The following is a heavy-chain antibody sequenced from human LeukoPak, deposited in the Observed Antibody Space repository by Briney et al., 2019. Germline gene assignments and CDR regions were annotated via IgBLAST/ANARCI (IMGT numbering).Heavy chain of an antibody. J-gene: IGHJ4*02. D-gene: IGHD1-1*01. CDR1: VFTFSSYG. CDR3: VQDSRSRDNWYDAFDC. Sequence: VQPGRSLRLSCAASVFTFSSYGMHWVRQAPGKGLEWVAVISYDGSNKYYADSVKGRFTISRDNSKNTLYLQMDSLRADDTAVYYCVQDSRSRDNWYDAFDCWGQGTLVTVSS. V-gene: IGHV3-30*18. CDR2: ISYDGSNK.